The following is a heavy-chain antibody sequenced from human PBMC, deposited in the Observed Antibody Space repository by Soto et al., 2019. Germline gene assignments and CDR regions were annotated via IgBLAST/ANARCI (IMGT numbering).Heavy chain of an antibody. Sequence: QVQLVQSGAEVKKPGSSVKVSCKASGGTFSSYAISWVRQAPGQGLEWMGGIIPIFGTANYAQKFQGRVTSTADESXXTXYXXLSSRRSEDTAVYYCARDPASSSHPGYYYYYGMDVWGQGTTVTVSS. CDR2: IIPIFGTA. D-gene: IGHD6-13*01. V-gene: IGHV1-69*12. CDR1: GGTFSSYA. J-gene: IGHJ6*02. CDR3: ARDPASSSHPGYYYYYGMDV.